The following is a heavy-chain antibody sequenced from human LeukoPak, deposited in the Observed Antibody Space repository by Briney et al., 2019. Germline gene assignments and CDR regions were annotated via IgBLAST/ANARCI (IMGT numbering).Heavy chain of an antibody. J-gene: IGHJ3*02. CDR3: AREMEXLIGAFDI. V-gene: IGHV3-53*05. CDR2: IYSGGTT. Sequence: GGSLRLSCAASGFTVSSNYMSWVRQAPGKGLEWVSVIYSGGTTYYADSVKGRFTISRDNSKNTLYLQMNSLRAEDTAVYYCAREMEXLIGAFDIWGQGTMVTVSS. D-gene: IGHD3-3*01. CDR1: GFTVSSNY.